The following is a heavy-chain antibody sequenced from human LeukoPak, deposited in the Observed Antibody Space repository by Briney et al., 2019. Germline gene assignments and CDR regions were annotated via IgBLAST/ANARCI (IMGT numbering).Heavy chain of an antibody. Sequence: SETLSLTCTVSGGSISSSSYYWGWIRLPPGKGLEWIGSIYYSGSTYYNPSLKSRVTISVDTSKNQFSLKLSSVTAADTAVYYCVRHKGTAVAVDYWGQGTLVTVSS. CDR2: IYYSGST. D-gene: IGHD6-19*01. CDR1: GGSISSSSYY. CDR3: VRHKGTAVAVDY. V-gene: IGHV4-39*01. J-gene: IGHJ4*02.